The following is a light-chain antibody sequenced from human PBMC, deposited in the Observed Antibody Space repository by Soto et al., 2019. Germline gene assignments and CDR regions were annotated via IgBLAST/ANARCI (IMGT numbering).Light chain of an antibody. CDR3: RSYTSSSIYV. Sequence: QSALTQPASVSGSPGQSITISCTGTSSDVGGYNYVSWYQQHPGKAPKLMIYEVSNRPSGVSNRFSGSKSGNTASLTISGLQAEAEADYYCRSYTSSSIYVFGTGTKVTVL. CDR1: SSDVGGYNY. CDR2: EVS. V-gene: IGLV2-14*01. J-gene: IGLJ1*01.